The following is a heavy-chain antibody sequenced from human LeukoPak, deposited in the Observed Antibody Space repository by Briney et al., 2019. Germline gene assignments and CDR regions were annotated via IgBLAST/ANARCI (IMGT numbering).Heavy chain of an antibody. D-gene: IGHD6-13*01. CDR3: AKGQGFSTWYAFDY. CDR2: ISSSGSTI. Sequence: PGGSLRLSCAASGFTFSDYYMSWIRQAPGKGLEWVSYISSSGSTIYHADSVKGRFTISRDNAKNLMYLQMNSLRAEDTAVYYCAKGQGFSTWYAFDYWGQGTLVTVSS. J-gene: IGHJ4*02. CDR1: GFTFSDYY. V-gene: IGHV3-11*01.